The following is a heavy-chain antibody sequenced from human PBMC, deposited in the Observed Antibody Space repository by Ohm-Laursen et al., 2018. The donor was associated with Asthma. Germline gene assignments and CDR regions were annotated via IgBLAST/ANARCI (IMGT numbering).Heavy chain of an antibody. CDR2: IFSNGGYS. J-gene: IGHJ3*01. CDR1: GFTFSDYA. D-gene: IGHD6-13*01. V-gene: IGHV3-64*02. Sequence: SLRLSCSASGFTFSDYAMHWVRQAPGKGLEYVSSIFSNGGYSHYADSVKGRFIISRDNSKNTLHLQLSSLRPDDTAVYYCARGHRSSWFDAFDVWGHGTVVTVSS. CDR3: ARGHRSSWFDAFDV.